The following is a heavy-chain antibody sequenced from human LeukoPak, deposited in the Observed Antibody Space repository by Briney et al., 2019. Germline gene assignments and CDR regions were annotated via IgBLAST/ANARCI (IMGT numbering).Heavy chain of an antibody. J-gene: IGHJ4*02. CDR3: ARDSYYDSSGYGY. CDR1: GYTYTGYY. V-gene: IGHV1-69*13. CDR2: IIPIFGTA. D-gene: IGHD3-22*01. Sequence: SVKVSCKASGYTYTGYYMHWVRQAPGQGLEWMGGIIPIFGTANYAQKFQGRVTNTADESTSTAYMELSSLRSEDTAVYYCARDSYYDSSGYGYWGQGTLVTVSS.